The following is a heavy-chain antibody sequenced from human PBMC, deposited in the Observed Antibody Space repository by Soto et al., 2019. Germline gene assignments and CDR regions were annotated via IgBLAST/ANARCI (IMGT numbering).Heavy chain of an antibody. J-gene: IGHJ6*02. V-gene: IGHV3-74*01. Sequence: EVQLVESGGGLVQPGGSLRLSCAASGFAFSTYWMHWVRQAPGKGLLWVARIKFDGSSTYSADSVKGRFTISRDDAKNYLYLQMNGLRVDDTAVYYCARGAKNIYAMYLWGQGTTVTFSS. CDR1: GFAFSTYW. CDR3: ARGAKNIYAMYL. CDR2: IKFDGSST.